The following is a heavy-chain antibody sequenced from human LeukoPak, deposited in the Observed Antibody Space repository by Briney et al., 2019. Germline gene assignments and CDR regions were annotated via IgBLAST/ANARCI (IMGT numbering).Heavy chain of an antibody. D-gene: IGHD6-19*01. CDR2: INHSGST. J-gene: IGHJ2*01. V-gene: IGHV4-34*01. CDR3: ARRIGYSSGWPHWYFDV. Sequence: SETLSLTCAVYGGSFSGYFWSWVRQPPGKGLEWIGEINHSGSTNYNPSLKSRVTISVDTSKNQFSLKLGSVTAADTAVYYCARRIGYSSGWPHWYFDVWGRGTLVTVSP. CDR1: GGSFSGYF.